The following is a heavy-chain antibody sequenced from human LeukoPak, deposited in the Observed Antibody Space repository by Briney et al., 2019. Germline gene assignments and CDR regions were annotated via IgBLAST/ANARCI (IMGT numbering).Heavy chain of an antibody. CDR2: INPNSGGT. J-gene: IGHJ4*02. V-gene: IGHV1-2*02. CDR3: TRDTYYYDSRQGFDY. D-gene: IGHD3-22*01. CDR1: GYTFTDYY. Sequence: GASVKVSCKASGYTFTDYYIHWVRQAPGQGLEWMGWINPNSGGTNYAQKFQGRVTMTRDTSITTAYMELSRLTSDDTAVYYCTRDTYYYDSRQGFDYWGQGTLDTVSS.